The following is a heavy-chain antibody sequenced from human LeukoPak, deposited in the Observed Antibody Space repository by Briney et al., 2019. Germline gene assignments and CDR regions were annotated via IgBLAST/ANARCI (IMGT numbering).Heavy chain of an antibody. CDR3: ARDRDSSGAFDI. CDR2: ISSSSSYI. J-gene: IGHJ3*02. V-gene: IGHV3-21*01. D-gene: IGHD6-19*01. CDR1: GFTFSSYS. Sequence: PGGCLRLSCAASGFTFSSYSMNWVRQAPGKGLEWVSSISSSSSYIYYADSVKGRFTISRDNAKNSLYLQMNSLRAEDTAVYYCARDRDSSGAFDIWGQGTMVTVSS.